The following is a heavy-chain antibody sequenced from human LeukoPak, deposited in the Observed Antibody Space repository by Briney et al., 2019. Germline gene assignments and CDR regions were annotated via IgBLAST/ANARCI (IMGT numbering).Heavy chain of an antibody. CDR3: AREKYSSHDWDY. J-gene: IGHJ4*02. V-gene: IGHV3-48*04. Sequence: GGSLRLSCAASGFTFSSYSMNWVRQAPGKGLEWVSYIRSSSSTIYYADSVKGRFTISRDNAKYSLYLQMNSLRAEDTAVYYCAREKYSSHDWDYWGQGTLVTVSS. D-gene: IGHD6-6*01. CDR1: GFTFSSYS. CDR2: IRSSSSTI.